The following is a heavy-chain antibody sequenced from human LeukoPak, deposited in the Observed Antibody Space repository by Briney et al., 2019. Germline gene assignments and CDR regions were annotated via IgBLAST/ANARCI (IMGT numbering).Heavy chain of an antibody. D-gene: IGHD3-22*01. CDR3: ARDKHYYNSSNYV. Sequence: GGSLRLSCAASGFTFNDYGMSWVRQGPGKGLGWGSGIYWNGGTIGYADSVRGRFTISRDNAKNSLYLQMNSLRAEDTALYYCARDKHYYNSSNYVWGQGTLVTVSS. J-gene: IGHJ4*02. CDR1: GFTFNDYG. CDR2: IYWNGGTI. V-gene: IGHV3-20*04.